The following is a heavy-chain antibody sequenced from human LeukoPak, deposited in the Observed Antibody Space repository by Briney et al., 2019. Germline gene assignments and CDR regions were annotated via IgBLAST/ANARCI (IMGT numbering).Heavy chain of an antibody. CDR2: IYSGGST. D-gene: IGHD4-23*01. CDR3: TRTVNSASDF. Sequence: GGSLRLSCAASGFTVSSNYMSWVRQAPGKGLEWVSVIYSGGSTYYADSVKGRFTISRDNSKNTLYLQMNSLRADDTAMYYCTRTVNSASDFWGQGTLVTVSS. CDR1: GFTVSSNY. J-gene: IGHJ4*02. V-gene: IGHV3-53*01.